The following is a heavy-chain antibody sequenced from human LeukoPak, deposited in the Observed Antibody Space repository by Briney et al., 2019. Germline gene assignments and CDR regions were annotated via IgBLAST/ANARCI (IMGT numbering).Heavy chain of an antibody. J-gene: IGHJ4*02. CDR1: GGSINNYY. D-gene: IGHD4-17*01. CDR3: ARGGDYGDLRYFDY. V-gene: IGHV4-59*01. Sequence: PSETLSLTCTVSGGSINNYYWSWNRQPSGKGLEWIGYIYYRGSTNYNPSLKSRVTFSVDTSKNQFSLKLNSVTAADTAVYYCARGGDYGDLRYFDYWGQGTLVTVSS. CDR2: IYYRGST.